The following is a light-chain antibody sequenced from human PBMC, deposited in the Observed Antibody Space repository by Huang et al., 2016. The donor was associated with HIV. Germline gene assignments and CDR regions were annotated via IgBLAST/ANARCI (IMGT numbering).Light chain of an antibody. CDR2: EVA. CDR3: MQSVELPRT. CDR1: QSLLYSYVKTH. V-gene: IGKV2D-29*01. Sequence: DIVMTQTPLSLSVTPGQPASISCKSTQSLLYSYVKTHLYWFLQKPGQPPQLLIYEVANRFSGVSDRFSGSGSGTDFTLKISRVEAEDVGVYYCMQSVELPRTFGQGTKVEIK. J-gene: IGKJ1*01.